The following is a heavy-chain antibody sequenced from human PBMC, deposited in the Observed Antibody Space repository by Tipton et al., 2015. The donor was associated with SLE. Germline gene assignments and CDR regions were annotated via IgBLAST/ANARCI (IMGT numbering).Heavy chain of an antibody. CDR2: INCNGGSA. D-gene: IGHD3-16*01. CDR3: ARGTRLADSVTRAFDN. Sequence: QLVQSGPEVRWPGASVRVSCTASGYTFTDYIIHWVRQAPGQGLEWMGIINCNGGSAEHAERFQGRVTLTRDTSTSTVYMEMNNLRSEDTGVYYCARGTRLADSVTRAFDNWGQGPLVTVSS. CDR1: GYTFTDYI. J-gene: IGHJ4*02. V-gene: IGHV1-46*01.